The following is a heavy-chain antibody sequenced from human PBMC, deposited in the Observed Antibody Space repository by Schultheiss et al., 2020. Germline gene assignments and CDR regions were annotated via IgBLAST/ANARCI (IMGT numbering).Heavy chain of an antibody. CDR3: ARDLHCSSTSCYTYYYYGMDV. V-gene: IGHV3-7*03. J-gene: IGHJ6*04. CDR1: GFTFSSYG. Sequence: GGSLRLSCAASGFTFSSYGMHWVRQAPGKGLEWVADIKCDGSEKYYVDSVKGRFTISRDNAKNSLYLQMNSLRAEDTAVYYCARDLHCSSTSCYTYYYYGMDVWGKGTTVTVSS. CDR2: IKCDGSEK. D-gene: IGHD2-2*02.